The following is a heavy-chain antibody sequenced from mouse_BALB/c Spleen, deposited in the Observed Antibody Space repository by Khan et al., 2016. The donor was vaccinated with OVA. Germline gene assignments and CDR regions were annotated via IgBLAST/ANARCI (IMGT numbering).Heavy chain of an antibody. D-gene: IGHD2-1*01. Sequence: VQLKESGPGLVKPSQSLSLTCTVTGYSITSDYAWNWIRQFPGNKLEWMGYISYSGSTGYNPSLKSRISITRDTSKNQFFLQLNSVTTEDTATYYCARRAYYGNWYFDVWGAGTTVTVSS. J-gene: IGHJ1*01. V-gene: IGHV3-2*02. CDR3: ARRAYYGNWYFDV. CDR1: GYSITSDYA. CDR2: ISYSGST.